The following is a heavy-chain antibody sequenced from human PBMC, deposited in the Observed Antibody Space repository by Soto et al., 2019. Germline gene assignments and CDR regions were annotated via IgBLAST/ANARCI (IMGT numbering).Heavy chain of an antibody. V-gene: IGHV3-30-3*01. CDR2: ISYDGSNK. CDR1: GFTFSSYA. J-gene: IGHJ4*02. CDR3: ASGGHYDSSGYYAD. Sequence: PGGSLRLSCAASGFTFSSYAMHWVRQAPGKGLEWVAVISYDGSNKYYADSVKGRFTISRDNSKNTLYLQMNSLRAEDTAVYYCASGGHYDSSGYYADWGQGXQVTVSS. D-gene: IGHD3-22*01.